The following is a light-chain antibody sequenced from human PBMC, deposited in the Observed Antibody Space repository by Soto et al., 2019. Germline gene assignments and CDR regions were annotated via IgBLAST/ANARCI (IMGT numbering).Light chain of an antibody. CDR2: LNIDGSH. Sequence: QPVLTQSPSASASLGASVKLTCTLSSGHSSYAIAWHQQQPEKGPRYLMNLNIDGSHSKGDGIPDRYSGSSSGAERYLTISSLQSEDEADSYCPTWVTGIVVFGGGTKLTVL. J-gene: IGLJ2*01. CDR1: SGHSSYA. V-gene: IGLV4-69*01. CDR3: PTWVTGIVV.